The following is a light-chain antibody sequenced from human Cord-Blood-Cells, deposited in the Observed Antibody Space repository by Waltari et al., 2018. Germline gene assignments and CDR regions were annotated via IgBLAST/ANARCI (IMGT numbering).Light chain of an antibody. J-gene: IGLJ3*02. CDR2: DVS. Sequence: QSALTQPAPVSGSPGQSITSSCTGTSSDVGGYNYVSWYQQHPAKAPKLMIYDVSKPPSWVANRFTGSKSGNTASLTISGLQAEDEADYYCNSYTSSSTWVFGGGTKLTVL. CDR3: NSYTSSSTWV. CDR1: SSDVGGYNY. V-gene: IGLV2-14*01.